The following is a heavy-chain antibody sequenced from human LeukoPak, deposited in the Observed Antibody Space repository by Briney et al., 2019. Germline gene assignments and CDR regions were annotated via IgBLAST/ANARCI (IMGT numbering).Heavy chain of an antibody. CDR2: IYYSGST. V-gene: IGHV4-39*01. Sequence: SETLSLTCTVSGGSISSSSYYWGWIRQPPGKGLEWIGSIYYSGSTYYNPSLKSRVTISVDTSKNQFSLKLSSVTAADTAVYYCARVVVVVPAASSYMDVWGKGTTVTVSS. D-gene: IGHD2-2*01. J-gene: IGHJ6*03. CDR3: ARVVVVVPAASSYMDV. CDR1: GGSISSSSYY.